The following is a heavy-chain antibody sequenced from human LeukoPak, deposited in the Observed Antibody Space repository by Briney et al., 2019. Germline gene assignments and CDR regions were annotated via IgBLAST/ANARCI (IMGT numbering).Heavy chain of an antibody. J-gene: IGHJ3*02. CDR2: ISYDGSNK. CDR3: ATEGVVTIDAFDI. CDR1: GFTFSSYG. D-gene: IGHD5-24*01. Sequence: PGGSLRLSCAASGFTFSSYGMHWVRQAPGKGLEWVAVISYDGSNKYYADSVKGRFTISRDNSKNTLYLQMNSLRAEDTAVYYCATEGVVTIDAFDIWGQGTMVTVSS. V-gene: IGHV3-30*03.